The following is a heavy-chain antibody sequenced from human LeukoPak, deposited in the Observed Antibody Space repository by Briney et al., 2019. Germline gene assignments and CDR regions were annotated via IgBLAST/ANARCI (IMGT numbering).Heavy chain of an antibody. V-gene: IGHV3-30-3*01. J-gene: IGHJ4*02. CDR3: AREGLYDFWSGYYTGFDY. D-gene: IGHD3-3*01. Sequence: PGRSLRLSCAASGFTFSSYVMHWVRQAPGKGLEWVAVISYDGSNKYYADSVKGRFTISRDNSKNTLYLQMNSLRAEDTAVYYCAREGLYDFWSGYYTGFDYWGQGTLVTVSS. CDR1: GFTFSSYV. CDR2: ISYDGSNK.